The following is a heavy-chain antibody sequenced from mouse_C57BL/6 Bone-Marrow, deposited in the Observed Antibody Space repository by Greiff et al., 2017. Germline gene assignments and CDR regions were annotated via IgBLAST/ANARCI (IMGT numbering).Heavy chain of an antibody. J-gene: IGHJ3*01. D-gene: IGHD2-1*01. V-gene: IGHV1-81*01. CDR1: GYTFTSYG. CDR3: ARGAIYYGNFAWFAY. CDR2: IYPRSGNT. Sequence: VQLQQSGAELARPGASVKLSCKASGYTFTSYGISWVKQRTGQGLEWIGEIYPRSGNTYYNEKFKGKATLTADQSSSTAYMELRSLTSEDSAVYFCARGAIYYGNFAWFAYWGQGTLVTVSA.